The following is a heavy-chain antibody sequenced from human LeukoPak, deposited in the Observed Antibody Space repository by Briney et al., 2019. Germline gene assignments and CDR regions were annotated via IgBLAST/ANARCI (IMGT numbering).Heavy chain of an antibody. D-gene: IGHD1-26*01. Sequence: PGRSLRLSCTTSGFIFGRYNMSWVRQAPGKGLEWISFIGSKTYGETTEYAASVRGRFTLSRDDSEGIAYLQMNSLRTEDTAVYFCTRPLIVGSLPDYWGRGTLVTVSS. CDR3: TRPLIVGSLPDY. V-gene: IGHV3-49*04. CDR2: IGSKTYGETT. J-gene: IGHJ4*02. CDR1: GFIFGRYN.